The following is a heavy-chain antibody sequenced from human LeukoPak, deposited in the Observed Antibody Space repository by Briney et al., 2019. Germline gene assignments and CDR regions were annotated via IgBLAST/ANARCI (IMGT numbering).Heavy chain of an antibody. J-gene: IGHJ4*02. Sequence: GGSLRLSCAASGFTSSSYAMNWVRQAPGKGLEWVSGISGGGGGTYYAESVKRRFTISRDNSKNTLYLQMNSLRAEDTAVYYCAKDPSPFDYWGQGTLVTVSS. V-gene: IGHV3-23*01. CDR1: GFTSSSYA. CDR3: AKDPSPFDY. CDR2: ISGGGGGT.